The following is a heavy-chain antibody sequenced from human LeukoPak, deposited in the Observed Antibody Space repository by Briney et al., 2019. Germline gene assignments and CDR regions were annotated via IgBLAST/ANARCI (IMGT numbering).Heavy chain of an antibody. Sequence: GGSLRLYCAASGFTFSSYAMSWVRQAPGKGLEWVSAITGSGGNTYYADSVKGRFTISRDNSKNTVFLQMNSLRAEDTAVYYCAKWGDYDVLTGYYVSDYWGQGTLVTVSS. CDR3: AKWGDYDVLTGYYVSDY. V-gene: IGHV3-23*01. CDR2: ITGSGGNT. CDR1: GFTFSSYA. J-gene: IGHJ4*02. D-gene: IGHD3-9*01.